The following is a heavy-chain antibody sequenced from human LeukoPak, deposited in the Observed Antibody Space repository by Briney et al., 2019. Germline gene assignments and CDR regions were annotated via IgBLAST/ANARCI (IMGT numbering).Heavy chain of an antibody. CDR2: IYHSGTT. Sequence: SETLSLTCAVYGGSFSGYYWGWIRQPPGKGLEWIGNIYHSGTTYYSPSLKSRVTISVDTSKNQFSLKLTSVTAADMAVYFCARVTYYYDSSVYYYLQSGAFDIWGQGTMVTVSS. J-gene: IGHJ3*02. CDR1: GGSFSGYY. D-gene: IGHD3-22*01. CDR3: ARVTYYYDSSVYYYLQSGAFDI. V-gene: IGHV4-34*01.